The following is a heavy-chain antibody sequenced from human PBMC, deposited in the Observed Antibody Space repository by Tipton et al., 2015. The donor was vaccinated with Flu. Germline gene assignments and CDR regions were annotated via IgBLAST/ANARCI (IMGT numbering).Heavy chain of an antibody. CDR2: ISWDGGST. D-gene: IGHD1-26*01. CDR1: GFTFDDYA. Sequence: AASGFTFDDYAMHWVRQAPGKGLEWVSLISWDGGSTYYADSVKGRFTISRDNSKNSLYLQMNSLRAEDTALYYCAKDIAYSGSSYYFDYWGQGTLVTVSS. CDR3: AKDIAYSGSSYYFDY. V-gene: IGHV3-43D*04. J-gene: IGHJ4*02.